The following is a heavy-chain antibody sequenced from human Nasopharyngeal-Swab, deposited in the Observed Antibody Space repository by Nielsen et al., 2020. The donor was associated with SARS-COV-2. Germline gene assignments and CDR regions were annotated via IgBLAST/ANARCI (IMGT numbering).Heavy chain of an antibody. J-gene: IGHJ6*02. V-gene: IGHV3-73*01. D-gene: IGHD3-9*01. Sequence: GVLKISCGASGFSFSDSAMHWVRQASGKGPEWVGRIRSKANSYATGYAESVKGRFTISRDDSKNTAYLQMNSLKTEDTAVYYCSSEGILTGYIYYYGMDAWGQGTTVTVSS. CDR1: GFSFSDSA. CDR3: SSEGILTGYIYYYGMDA. CDR2: IRSKANSYAT.